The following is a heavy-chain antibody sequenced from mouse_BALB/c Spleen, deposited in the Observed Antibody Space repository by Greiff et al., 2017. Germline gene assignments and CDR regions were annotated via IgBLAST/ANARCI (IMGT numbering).Heavy chain of an antibody. J-gene: IGHJ3*01. CDR3: AREGITGFTTFAY. CDR2: ISSGGSYT. Sequence: EVQGVESGGDLVKPGGSLKLSCAASGFTFSSYGMSWVRQTPDKRLEWVATISSGGSYTYYPDSVKGRFTISRDNAKNTLYLQMSSLKSEDTAMYYCAREGITGFTTFAYWGQGTLVTVSA. V-gene: IGHV5-6*01. D-gene: IGHD1-1*01. CDR1: GFTFSSYG.